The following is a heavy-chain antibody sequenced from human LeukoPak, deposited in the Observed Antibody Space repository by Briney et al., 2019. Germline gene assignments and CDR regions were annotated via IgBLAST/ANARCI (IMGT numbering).Heavy chain of an antibody. CDR3: AKDGGFYGSGSYSINWFDP. J-gene: IGHJ5*02. V-gene: IGHV3-23*01. CDR1: GFTFSSFA. D-gene: IGHD3-10*01. Sequence: GGSLRLSCAASGFTFSSFAMSWVRQAPGKGLDWVSTISGSGDGTYYADSVRGRFTISRENSKNTLYLQMNSLRAEDTAVYYCAKDGGFYGSGSYSINWFDPWGQGTLVTVSS. CDR2: ISGSGDGT.